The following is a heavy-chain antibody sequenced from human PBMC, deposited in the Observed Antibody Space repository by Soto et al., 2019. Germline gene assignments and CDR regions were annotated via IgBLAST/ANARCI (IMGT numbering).Heavy chain of an antibody. V-gene: IGHV3-33*01. D-gene: IGHD6-19*01. CDR1: GFTFSSYG. CDR2: IWYDGSNK. Sequence: QVQLVESGGGVVQPGRSLRLSCAASGFTFSSYGMHWVRQAPGKGLEWVAVIWYDGSNKYYADSVKGRFTISRDNSKNTLYLQMNSLRAEDTAVYYCARDLKPGPYPGIAVAGWYYYYGMDVWGQGTTVTVSS. CDR3: ARDLKPGPYPGIAVAGWYYYYGMDV. J-gene: IGHJ6*02.